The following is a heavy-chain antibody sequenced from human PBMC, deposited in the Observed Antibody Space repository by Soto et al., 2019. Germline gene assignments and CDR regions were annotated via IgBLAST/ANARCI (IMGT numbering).Heavy chain of an antibody. J-gene: IGHJ4*02. Sequence: QLLESGGGFVQPGGSLRLSCVASGFTFSNFAMAWVRQAPGEGLEWVSAISGSGDDTFYADSMKGRFTISRDNSKDTLYLPIKSLRDEERAVNYGAIPIANTGTTFGLWGQGSLITVSS. D-gene: IGHD1-1*01. V-gene: IGHV3-23*01. CDR1: GFTFSNFA. CDR2: ISGSGDDT. CDR3: AIPIANTGTTFGL.